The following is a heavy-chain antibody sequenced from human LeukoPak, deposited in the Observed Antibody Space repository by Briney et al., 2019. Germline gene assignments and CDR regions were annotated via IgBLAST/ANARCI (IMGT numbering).Heavy chain of an antibody. CDR2: ISYDGSNK. CDR1: GFTFSSYG. CDR3: AKDQGSSGYLTFDY. V-gene: IGHV3-30*18. J-gene: IGHJ4*02. D-gene: IGHD3-22*01. Sequence: GGSLRLSCAASGFTFSSYGTHWVRQAPGKGLEWVAVISYDGSNKYYADSVKGRFTISRDNSKNTLYLQMNSLRAEDTAVYYCAKDQGSSGYLTFDYWGQGTLVTVSS.